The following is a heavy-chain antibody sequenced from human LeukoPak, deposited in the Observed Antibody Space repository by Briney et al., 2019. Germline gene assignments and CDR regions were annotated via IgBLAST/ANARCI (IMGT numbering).Heavy chain of an antibody. D-gene: IGHD3-3*01. CDR3: AKDPYYDFWSGYYYFDY. V-gene: IGHV3-23*01. J-gene: IGHJ4*02. CDR2: ISGSGGYT. CDR1: GLTFSNYA. Sequence: GGSLRLSCAPSGLTFSNYAMSWVRQAPGKGLEWVSGISGSGGYTYYADSVKGRFTISRDNSKNTLYLQMNSLRAEDTAIYYCAKDPYYDFWSGYYYFDYWGQGTLVTVSS.